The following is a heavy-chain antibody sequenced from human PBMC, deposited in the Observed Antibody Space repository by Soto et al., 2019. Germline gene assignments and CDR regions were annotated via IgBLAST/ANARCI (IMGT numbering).Heavy chain of an antibody. J-gene: IGHJ4*02. Sequence: EVLLVESGGGLIQPGGSLRLSCAASGFTFSVYSMNWIRQAPGKGLQWVSYMTSDMRTIHYADSVKGRFTISRDNAKNLVYLQMTSLTDEDTAVYYCASSVEGHFDYWGQGALVTVSS. CDR2: MTSDMRTI. CDR1: GFTFSVYS. V-gene: IGHV3-48*02. D-gene: IGHD6-19*01. CDR3: ASSVEGHFDY.